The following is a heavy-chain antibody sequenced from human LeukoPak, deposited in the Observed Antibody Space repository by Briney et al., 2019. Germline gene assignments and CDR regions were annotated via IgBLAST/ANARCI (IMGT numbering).Heavy chain of an antibody. J-gene: IGHJ3*02. CDR3: AKAGDSSGYRDDASDI. CDR2: SSTTGLSI. D-gene: IGHD3-22*01. V-gene: IGHV3-48*01. CDR1: GFTLSSYR. Sequence: GGSLRLSCGASGFTLSSYRMNWVRQAPGKGLEWVSYSSTTGLSIYYADSVKGRFTISRYNAKNSLYLQMNSLRAEDTALYYCAKAGDSSGYRDDASDIWGQGTMVTVSS.